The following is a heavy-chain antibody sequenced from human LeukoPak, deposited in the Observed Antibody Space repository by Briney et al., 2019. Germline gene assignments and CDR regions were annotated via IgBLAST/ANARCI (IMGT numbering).Heavy chain of an antibody. CDR1: GGSISSSSYY. J-gene: IGHJ4*02. D-gene: IGHD3-9*01. Sequence: SGTLSLTCTVSGGSISSSSYYWGWIRQPPGKGLEWIGSIYYSGSTYYNPSLKSRVTISVDTSKNQFSLKLSSVTAADTAVYYCARLLDDILTGYYRPFYFDYWGQRTLVTVSS. CDR3: ARLLDDILTGYYRPFYFDY. CDR2: IYYSGST. V-gene: IGHV4-39*01.